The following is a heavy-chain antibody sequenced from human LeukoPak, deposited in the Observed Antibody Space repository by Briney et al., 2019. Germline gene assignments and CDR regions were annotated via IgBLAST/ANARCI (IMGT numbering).Heavy chain of an antibody. D-gene: IGHD5-18*01. CDR2: ISGSGDST. J-gene: IGHJ4*02. V-gene: IGHV3-23*01. Sequence: PGGSLRLFCATSGFTFSSYGMSWVPQAPGKGLEWVSAISGSGDSTYYADSVKGRFTISRDYSKNTLYLQMSSLRAEDTAVYYCAKYCYSYSFNLGDFFDYWGQGTLVNVSS. CDR3: AKYCYSYSFNLGDFFDY. CDR1: GFTFSSYG.